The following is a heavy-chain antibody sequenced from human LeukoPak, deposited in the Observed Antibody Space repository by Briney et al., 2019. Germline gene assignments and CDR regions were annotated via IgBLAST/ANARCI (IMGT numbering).Heavy chain of an antibody. CDR3: VRDLNY. V-gene: IGHV3-74*01. CDR1: RFNLRIYW. J-gene: IGHJ4*02. CDR2: IKDDGGT. Sequence: GGPLRLSCTASRFNLRIYWMNWHRQAPGKGLVWVSRIKDDGGTSYADSVKGRFTISRDNAKNTLYLQMNSLRAEDTAVYCCVRDLNYWGQGILVTVSS. D-gene: IGHD3-9*01.